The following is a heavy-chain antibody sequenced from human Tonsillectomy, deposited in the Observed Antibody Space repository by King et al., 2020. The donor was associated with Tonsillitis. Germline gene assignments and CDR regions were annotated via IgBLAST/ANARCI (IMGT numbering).Heavy chain of an antibody. Sequence: VQLQESGPGLVKPSETLSLTCTVSGYSISSGYYWGWIRQPPGKGLEWIGSMHHSGDTYYNPSLKTRITISLDTSKNQFSLKLSSVTAADTAVYYCARGGLPRGLGYVDYWGRGRLVTVSS. V-gene: IGHV4-38-2*02. CDR3: ARGGLPRGLGYVDY. D-gene: IGHD3-16*01. CDR2: MHHSGDT. J-gene: IGHJ4*02. CDR1: GYSISSGYY.